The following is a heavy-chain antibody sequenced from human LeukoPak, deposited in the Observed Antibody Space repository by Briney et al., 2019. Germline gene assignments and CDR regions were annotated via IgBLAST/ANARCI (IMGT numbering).Heavy chain of an antibody. V-gene: IGHV1-69*05. CDR3: ARGILRYDYLDY. CDR1: GGTFSSYA. CDR2: IIPIFGTA. Sequence: SVKVSCKASGGTFSSYAISWMQQAPGQGLEWMGRIIPIFGTANYAQKFQGRVTITTDESTSTAYMELSSLRSEDTAVYYCARGILRYDYLDYWGQGTLVTVSS. J-gene: IGHJ4*02. D-gene: IGHD2-2*01.